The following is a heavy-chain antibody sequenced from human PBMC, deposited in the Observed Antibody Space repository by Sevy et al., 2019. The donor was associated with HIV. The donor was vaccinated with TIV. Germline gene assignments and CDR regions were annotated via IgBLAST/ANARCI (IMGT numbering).Heavy chain of an antibody. Sequence: ASVKVSCKASGYTFNNYYMHWVRQAPGQGLEWMGVINPTSGSTKFVEKFQDRVSMTRDTPTSTVYMELMSLISDDTAVYYCARGAGYSGYDPDYWGQGTLVTVSS. D-gene: IGHD5-12*01. V-gene: IGHV1-46*02. CDR3: ARGAGYSGYDPDY. CDR2: INPTSGST. J-gene: IGHJ4*02. CDR1: GYTFNNYY.